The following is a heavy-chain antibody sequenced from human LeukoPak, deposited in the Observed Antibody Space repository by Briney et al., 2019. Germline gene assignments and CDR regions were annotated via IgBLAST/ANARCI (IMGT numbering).Heavy chain of an antibody. Sequence: PSETLSLTCAVSGGSISSSNWWSWVRQPPGKGLEWIGEIYHSGSTNYNPSLKSRVTISLDKSKNQFSLRLTSVTAADTAVYYCAVKGSSGYYYVPLDYWGQGTLVTASS. CDR1: GGSISSSNW. CDR3: AVKGSSGYYYVPLDY. D-gene: IGHD3-22*01. J-gene: IGHJ4*02. V-gene: IGHV4-4*02. CDR2: IYHSGST.